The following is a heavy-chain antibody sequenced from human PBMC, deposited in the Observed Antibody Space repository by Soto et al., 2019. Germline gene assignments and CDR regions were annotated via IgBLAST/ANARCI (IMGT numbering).Heavy chain of an antibody. CDR1: GGSISSYY. CDR2: IYYSGST. J-gene: IGHJ6*02. Sequence: PSETLSLTCTVSGGSISSYYLSWIRQPPGKGLEWIGYIYYSGSTNYNPSLKSRVTISVDTSKNQFSLKLSSVTAADTAVYYCARDQVRTVVTHYYYGMDVWGQGTTVTVSS. D-gene: IGHD2-21*02. V-gene: IGHV4-59*01. CDR3: ARDQVRTVVTHYYYGMDV.